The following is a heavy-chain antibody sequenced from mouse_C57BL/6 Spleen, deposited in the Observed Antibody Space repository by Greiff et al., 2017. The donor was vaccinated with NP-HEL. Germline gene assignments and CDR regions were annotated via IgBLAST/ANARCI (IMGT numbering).Heavy chain of an antibody. CDR3: AWVRGAWCAY. D-gene: IGHD2-2*01. CDR2: INPNNGGT. V-gene: IGHV1-26*01. CDR1: GYTFTDYY. Sequence: EVQLQQSGPELVKPGASVKISCKASGYTFTDYYMNWVKQSHGKSLEWIGDINPNNGGTSYNQKFKGKATLTVDKSSSTAYMELRSLTSEDSAVYYGAWVRGAWCAYWGQGTLVTVSA. J-gene: IGHJ3*01.